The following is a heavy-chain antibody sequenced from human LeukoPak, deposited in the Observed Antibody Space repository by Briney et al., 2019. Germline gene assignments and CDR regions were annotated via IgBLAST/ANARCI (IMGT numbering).Heavy chain of an antibody. J-gene: IGHJ4*02. CDR1: GLIFISYW. D-gene: IGHD5-24*01. CDR3: ERERDGRFFDY. Sequence: VGSLRLSCAVSGLIFISYWMSSVRQAPGKWLEWVANINQDGSEKYFVVSVKGRFTISRDNAKNSLHLQMNTLRAEETAVYYGERERDGRFFDYWGQGTLVTVSS. V-gene: IGHV3-7*01. CDR2: INQDGSEK.